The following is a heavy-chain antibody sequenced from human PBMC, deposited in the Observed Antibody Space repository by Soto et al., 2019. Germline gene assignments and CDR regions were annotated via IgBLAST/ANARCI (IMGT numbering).Heavy chain of an antibody. V-gene: IGHV3-30*18. J-gene: IGHJ4*02. Sequence: PGGSLRLSWAASGFTFSSYGMHWVRQAPGKGLEWVAVISYDGSNKYYADSVKGRFTISRDISKNTLYLQMNSLRAEDTAVYYCAKVMGDSSGYPGFDYWGQGT. CDR2: ISYDGSNK. CDR3: AKVMGDSSGYPGFDY. CDR1: GFTFSSYG. D-gene: IGHD3-22*01.